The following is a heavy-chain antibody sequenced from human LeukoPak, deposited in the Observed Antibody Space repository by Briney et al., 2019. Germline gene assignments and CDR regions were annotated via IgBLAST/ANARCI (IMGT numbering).Heavy chain of an antibody. V-gene: IGHV1-69*02. CDR3: ARSLTVTTTFDI. CDR2: IITILGIA. J-gene: IGHJ3*02. D-gene: IGHD4-17*01. CDR1: GGTFSSYT. Sequence: SVKVSCKASGGTFSSYTISWVRQAPGQGLEWMGRIITILGIANYAQKFQGRVTITADKSTSTAYMELSSLRSEDTAVYYCARSLTVTTTFDIWGQGTMVTVSS.